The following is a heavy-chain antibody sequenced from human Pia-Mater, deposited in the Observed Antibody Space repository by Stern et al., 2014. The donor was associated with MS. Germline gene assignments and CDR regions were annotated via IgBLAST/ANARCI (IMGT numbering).Heavy chain of an antibody. CDR2: RIPFFGAT. CDR3: ALRRSYYVY. Sequence: VHLVASGAEVKKPGSSVKVSCKASGDTFSSYALSWVRQAPGQGLEWMGGRIPFFGATRYAQKFQGRVTITPEESTGTAFLELSSLTSEDTAVYYCALRRSYYVYWGQGTLVTVSS. J-gene: IGHJ4*02. CDR1: GDTFSSYA. D-gene: IGHD1-26*01. V-gene: IGHV1-69*01.